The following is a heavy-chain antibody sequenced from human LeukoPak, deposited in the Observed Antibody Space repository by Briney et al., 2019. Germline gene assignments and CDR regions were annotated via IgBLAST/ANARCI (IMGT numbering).Heavy chain of an antibody. V-gene: IGHV3-73*01. D-gene: IGHD2/OR15-2a*01. Sequence: PGGPLKLSCAASGFTFSVSAMHWVRQASGKGLEWVGRIRSKAKSYATAYAASVKGRFTISRDDSKNTTYLQMNSLKTEDTAVYYCTSRISYYYWGQGTLVTVSS. J-gene: IGHJ4*02. CDR1: GFTFSVSA. CDR2: IRSKAKSYAT. CDR3: TSRISYYY.